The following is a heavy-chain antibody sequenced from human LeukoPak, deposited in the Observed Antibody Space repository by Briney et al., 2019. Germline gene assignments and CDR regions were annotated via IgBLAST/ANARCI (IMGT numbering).Heavy chain of an antibody. D-gene: IGHD2-2*01. Sequence: PGGSLRLSCAASGFTFSSYSMNWVRQAPGKGLEWVSSISSSGSTIYYADSVKGRFTISRDNAKNSLYLQMNSLRAEDTAVYYCARDGLYCSSTSCDGVGYDILTGERRGYFDYWGQGTLVTVSS. CDR1: GFTFSSYS. CDR2: ISSSGSTI. J-gene: IGHJ4*02. V-gene: IGHV3-48*04. CDR3: ARDGLYCSSTSCDGVGYDILTGERRGYFDY.